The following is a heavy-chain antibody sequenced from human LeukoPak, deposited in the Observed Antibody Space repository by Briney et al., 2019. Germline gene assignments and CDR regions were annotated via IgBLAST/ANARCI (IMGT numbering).Heavy chain of an antibody. J-gene: IGHJ5*02. CDR2: INHSGST. CDR3: ARGRSLIYRYCSSTSCYSNWFDP. CDR1: GGSFSGYY. D-gene: IGHD2-2*01. V-gene: IGHV4-34*01. Sequence: SGTLCLTCAVYGGSFSGYYWSWIRQPPGKGLEWIGEINHSGSTKYNPSLKSRVTISVDTSKNQFSLKLSSVTAADTAVYYCARGRSLIYRYCSSTSCYSNWFDPWGERTLVTVSS.